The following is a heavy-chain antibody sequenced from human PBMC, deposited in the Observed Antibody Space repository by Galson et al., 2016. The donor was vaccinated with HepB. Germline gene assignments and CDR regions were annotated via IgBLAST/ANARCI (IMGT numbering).Heavy chain of an antibody. V-gene: IGHV3-53*01. J-gene: IGHJ6*02. CDR1: GFTVSSNY. Sequence: SLRLSCAASGFTVSSNYMNRVRQTPGKGLEWVSFISSGGTTYHAGSVKGRFTISRDKSKNTLYLQMNSLRSEDTAVYYCATATNFYRYYGMDVWGQGTTVIVSS. CDR3: ATATNFYRYYGMDV. CDR2: ISSGGTT.